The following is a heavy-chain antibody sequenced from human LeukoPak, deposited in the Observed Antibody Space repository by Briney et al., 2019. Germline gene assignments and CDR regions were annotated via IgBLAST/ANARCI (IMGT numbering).Heavy chain of an antibody. J-gene: IGHJ4*02. CDR2: IWYDGSNK. V-gene: IGHV3-33*08. CDR3: ARDLIPFWSGYYYPDY. D-gene: IGHD3-3*01. Sequence: PGGSLRLSCAASGFTFSSYAMSWVRQAPGKGLEWVAVIWYDGSNKYYADSVKGRFTISRDNSKNTLYLQMNSLRAEDTAVYYCARDLIPFWSGYYYPDYWGQGTLVTVSS. CDR1: GFTFSSYA.